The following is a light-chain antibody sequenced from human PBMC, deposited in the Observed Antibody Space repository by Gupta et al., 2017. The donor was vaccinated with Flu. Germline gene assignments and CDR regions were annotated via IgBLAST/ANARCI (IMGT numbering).Light chain of an antibody. V-gene: IGKV1-39*01. J-gene: IGKJ2*01. Sequence: DVQLTQSPSSLSASLGGRVTITCRASQSISNYLNWYQQTPGRPPKLLIYAASNLQSGVPSRFSGSGSGTDFTLTISSLQPEDFATYYCQQSYSAPVYTFGQGTKLEIK. CDR1: QSISNY. CDR3: QQSYSAPVYT. CDR2: AAS.